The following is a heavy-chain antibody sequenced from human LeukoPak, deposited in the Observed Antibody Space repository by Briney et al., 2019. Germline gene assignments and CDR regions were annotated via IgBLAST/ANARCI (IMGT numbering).Heavy chain of an antibody. J-gene: IGHJ4*02. CDR1: GGTFSSYA. CDR2: IIPILGIA. V-gene: IGHV1-69*04. Sequence: GASVKVSCKASGGTFSSYAISWVRQAPGQGLEWMGRIIPILGIANYAQKFQGRVTITADKSTGTAYMELSSLRSEDTAVYYCARGPMVRGVIIDFDYWGQGTLVTVSS. CDR3: ARGPMVRGVIIDFDY. D-gene: IGHD3-10*01.